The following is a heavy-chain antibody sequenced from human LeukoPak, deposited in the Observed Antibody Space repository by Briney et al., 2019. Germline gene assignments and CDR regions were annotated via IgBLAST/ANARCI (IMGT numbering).Heavy chain of an antibody. D-gene: IGHD3-16*02. CDR2: ISGSGENT. V-gene: IGHV3-23*01. CDR1: GFTFSSYA. Sequence: PGGSLRLSCAASGFTFSSYAMSWVCQAPGKGLEWVSAISGSGENTNYADSVKGRFTMSRDNSRNMLYLQMNSLRDEDTAKYYCAKTVSGSYSYQGGDYWGQGTLVTVSS. J-gene: IGHJ4*02. CDR3: AKTVSGSYSYQGGDY.